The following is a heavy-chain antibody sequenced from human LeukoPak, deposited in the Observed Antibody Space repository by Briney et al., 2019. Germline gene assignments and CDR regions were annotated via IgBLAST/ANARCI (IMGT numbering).Heavy chain of an antibody. CDR1: GFTFTTYW. V-gene: IGHV3-7*03. D-gene: IGHD6-13*01. Sequence: GGSLRLSCAASGFTFTTYWMTWVRQAPGKGLEWVANIKQDGGETYYVDSVKGRFTISRDNAKNSLYLQMNSLRAEDTAVYYCARDSGGRVYNYWGQGILVTVSS. J-gene: IGHJ4*02. CDR3: ARDSGGRVYNY. CDR2: IKQDGGET.